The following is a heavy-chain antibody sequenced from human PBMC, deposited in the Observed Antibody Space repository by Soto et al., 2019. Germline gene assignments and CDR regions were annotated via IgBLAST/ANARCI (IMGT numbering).Heavy chain of an antibody. Sequence: EVQLVETGGGLIQPGGSLRLSCAASGVTVSTNYMSWVRQAPGKGLEWVSVIYSDGKTYYADSVKGRFTISRDNSKNTVSLQMNSLRAEDTAVYYCARDGGGGDYDSSGYVAVWGQGTLVTVSS. V-gene: IGHV3-53*02. J-gene: IGHJ4*02. CDR3: ARDGGGGDYDSSGYVAV. CDR1: GVTVSTNY. D-gene: IGHD3-22*01. CDR2: IYSDGKT.